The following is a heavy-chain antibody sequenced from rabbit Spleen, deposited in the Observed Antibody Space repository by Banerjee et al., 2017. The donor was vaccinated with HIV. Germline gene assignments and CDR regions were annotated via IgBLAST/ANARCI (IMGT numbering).Heavy chain of an antibody. CDR3: VRGASGSGYYSL. J-gene: IGHJ4*01. CDR2: IDLLFGTT. D-gene: IGHD1-1*01. Sequence: QKQLVESGGGLVQPGGSLKLSCKASGLDDSGYGVSWVRQAPGKGLEWIGYIDLLFGTTYYANWVNGRFTISSHNAQNTLYLQLHSLTAADTATYFCVRGASGSGYYSLWGPGTLVTVS. CDR1: GLDDSGYG. V-gene: IGHV1S47*01.